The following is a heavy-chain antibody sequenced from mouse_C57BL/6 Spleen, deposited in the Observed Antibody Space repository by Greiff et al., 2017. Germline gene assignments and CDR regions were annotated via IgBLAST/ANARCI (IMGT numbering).Heavy chain of an antibody. CDR2: IYPGDGDT. CDR3: ARGLPFAY. Sequence: VKLQESGPELVKPGASVKISCKASGYAFSSSWMNWVKQRPGEGLEWIGRIYPGDGDTNYNGKFKGKATLTADKSSSTAYMQLSSLTSEDSAVYFCARGLPFAYWGQGTLVTVSA. V-gene: IGHV1-82*01. CDR1: GYAFSSSW. J-gene: IGHJ3*01.